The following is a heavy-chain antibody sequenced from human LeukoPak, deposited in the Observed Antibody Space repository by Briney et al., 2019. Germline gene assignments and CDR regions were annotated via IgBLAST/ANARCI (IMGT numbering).Heavy chain of an antibody. CDR2: ISSSSSTI. CDR3: AGVGATGLDY. V-gene: IGHV3-48*04. CDR1: GFTFSSYS. D-gene: IGHD1-26*01. J-gene: IGHJ4*02. Sequence: GGSLRLSCSASGFTFSSYSMNWVRQAPGKGLEWVSYISSSSSTIYYADSVKGRFTISRDNAKNSLYLQMNSLRAEDTAVYYCAGVGATGLDYWGQGTLVTVSS.